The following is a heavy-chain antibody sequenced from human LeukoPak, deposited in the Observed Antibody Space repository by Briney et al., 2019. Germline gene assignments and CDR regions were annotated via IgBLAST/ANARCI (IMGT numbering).Heavy chain of an antibody. CDR1: GYTFTGYY. CDR3: ARVARDSSSWYSRYFDY. V-gene: IGHV1-2*06. D-gene: IGHD6-13*01. Sequence: ASVKVSCKASGYTFTGYYMHWVRQAPGQGLEWMGRINPNSGGTNYAQKFQGRVTMTRDTSISTAYMELSRLRSDDTAVYYCARVARDSSSWYSRYFDYWRQGTLVTVSS. J-gene: IGHJ4*02. CDR2: INPNSGGT.